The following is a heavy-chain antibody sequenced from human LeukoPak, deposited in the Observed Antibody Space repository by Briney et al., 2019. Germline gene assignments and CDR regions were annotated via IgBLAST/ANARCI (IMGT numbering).Heavy chain of an antibody. D-gene: IGHD1-26*01. CDR2: TSGDGITT. V-gene: IGHV3-43*02. Sequence: GGSLRLSCAASGFTFHNYAIHWVRQAPGKGLEWVSLTSGDGITTYFADSVKGRFTISRDNSKNSLNLQMDTLRAEDTAVYYCARGDGTYSHNWFDHWGQGTLVIVSS. CDR1: GFTFHNYA. J-gene: IGHJ5*02. CDR3: ARGDGTYSHNWFDH.